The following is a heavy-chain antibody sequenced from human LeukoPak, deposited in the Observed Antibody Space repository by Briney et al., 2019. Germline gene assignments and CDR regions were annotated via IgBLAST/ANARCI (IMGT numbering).Heavy chain of an antibody. D-gene: IGHD1-26*01. V-gene: IGHV1-18*01. CDR1: GYTFTSYG. CDR2: ISAYDGNT. CDR3: ASIDVALDY. Sequence: ASVKVSCKASGYTFTSYGISCVRRAPGQGLEWMGWISAYDGNTNYAQKLQGRVTMTTDTSTSTAYMELRSLRSDDTAVYYCASIDVALDYWGQGTLVTVSS. J-gene: IGHJ4*02.